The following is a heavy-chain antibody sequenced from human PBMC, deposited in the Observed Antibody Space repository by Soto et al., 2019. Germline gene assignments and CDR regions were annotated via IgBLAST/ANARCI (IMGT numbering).Heavy chain of an antibody. CDR2: IYHGRST. CDR1: GGSISTNNW. CDR3: ARESGSITVRCPFDI. Sequence: QVQLQESGPGLVKPSGTLSLTCSVSGGSISTNNWWSWVRQSPGKGLEWIGGIYHGRSTNYNPSLMNRITISIDESRNHFALRLKSVTAADTAIYYCARESGSITVRCPFDIWGQGTLVTVSS. V-gene: IGHV4-4*02. D-gene: IGHD3-10*01. J-gene: IGHJ3*02.